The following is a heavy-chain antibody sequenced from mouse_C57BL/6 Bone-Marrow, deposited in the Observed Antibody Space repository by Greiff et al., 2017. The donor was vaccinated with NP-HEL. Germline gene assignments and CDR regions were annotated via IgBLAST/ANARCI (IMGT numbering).Heavy chain of an antibody. CDR3: ARRYRAWFAY. Sequence: VKLMESGPELVKPGASVKISCKASGYAFSSSRMNWVKQRPGKGLEWIGRIYPGDGDTNYNGKFKGKATLTADKSSSTAYMQLSSLTSEDSAVYFCARRYRAWFAYWGQGTLVTVSA. J-gene: IGHJ3*01. CDR2: IYPGDGDT. V-gene: IGHV1-82*01. D-gene: IGHD1-1*01. CDR1: GYAFSSSR.